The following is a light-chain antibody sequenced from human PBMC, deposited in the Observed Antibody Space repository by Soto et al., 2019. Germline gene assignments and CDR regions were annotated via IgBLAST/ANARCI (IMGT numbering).Light chain of an antibody. CDR3: QQYNVWST. V-gene: IGKV3-15*01. J-gene: IGKJ1*01. CDR2: GSS. CDR1: QSVSSN. Sequence: EIVMTQSPATLSVAAGERATLSCRASQSVSSNLAWYQQKPGQAPRLVIHGSSTRATGIPARFSGSGSGTEFTLTISSLQSEDFAVYYCQQYNVWSTFGQGTKVEIK.